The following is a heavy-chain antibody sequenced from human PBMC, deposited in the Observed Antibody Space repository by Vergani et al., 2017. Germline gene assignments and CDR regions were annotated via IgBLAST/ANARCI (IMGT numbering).Heavy chain of an antibody. J-gene: IGHJ6*03. D-gene: IGHD3-9*01. V-gene: IGHV4-39*01. CDR3: AVIRDPFDWLSPDYYYYYYMDV. Sequence: QLQLQESGSGLVKPSQTLSITCAVSGGSISSSSYYWGWIRQPPGKGLEWIGSIYYSGRTYYNPSLKNRVPISVDTSKNQFSLKLSSVTAADTAVYYCAVIRDPFDWLSPDYYYYYYMDVWGKGTTVTVSS. CDR1: GGSISSSSYY. CDR2: IYYSGRT.